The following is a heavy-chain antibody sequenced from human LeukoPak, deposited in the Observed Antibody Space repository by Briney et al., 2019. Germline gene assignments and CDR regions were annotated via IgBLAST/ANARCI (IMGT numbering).Heavy chain of an antibody. CDR1: GYTLTELS. Sequence: ASVKVSCKVSGYTLTELSMHWVRQAPGKGLEWMGGFDPEDGETIYGQKFQGRVTMTEDTSTDTAYMELSSLRSEDTAVYYCATGYYDSSGYFYLLAFDIWGQGTMVTVSS. V-gene: IGHV1-24*01. CDR2: FDPEDGET. CDR3: ATGYYDSSGYFYLLAFDI. D-gene: IGHD3-22*01. J-gene: IGHJ3*02.